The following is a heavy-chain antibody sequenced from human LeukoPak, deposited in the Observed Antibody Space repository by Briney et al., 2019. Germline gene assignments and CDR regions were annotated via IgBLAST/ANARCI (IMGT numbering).Heavy chain of an antibody. J-gene: IGHJ4*02. CDR1: GFTFSSYG. CDR2: ISYDGSNK. D-gene: IGHD3-3*01. Sequence: GGSLRLSCAASGFTFSSYGMHWVRQAPGKGLEWVAVISYDGSNKYYADSVKGRFTISRDNSKNTLYPQMNSLRAEDTAVYYCAKDLFLEWLLYGPPDYWGQGTLVTVSS. CDR3: AKDLFLEWLLYGPPDY. V-gene: IGHV3-30*18.